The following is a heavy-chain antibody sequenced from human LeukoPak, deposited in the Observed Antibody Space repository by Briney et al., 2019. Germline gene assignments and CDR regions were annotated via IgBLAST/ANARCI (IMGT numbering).Heavy chain of an antibody. CDR2: ISGSGGST. Sequence: GGSLRLSCAASGFAISSYAMSLVRQAAGKGLEWVSAISGSGGSTYYADSVKGRFTISRDNSKNTLYLQMNSLRAEDTAVYYCAKVDDDYVWGSYPYYFDYWGQGTLVTVSS. J-gene: IGHJ4*02. CDR3: AKVDDDYVWGSYPYYFDY. CDR1: GFAISSYA. V-gene: IGHV3-23*01. D-gene: IGHD3-16*01.